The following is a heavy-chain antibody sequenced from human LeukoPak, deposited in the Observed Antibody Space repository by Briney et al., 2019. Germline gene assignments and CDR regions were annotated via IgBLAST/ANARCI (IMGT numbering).Heavy chain of an antibody. CDR1: GGSISSYY. CDR3: ARDIALDAFDI. D-gene: IGHD2-15*01. CDR2: IYYSGST. J-gene: IGHJ3*02. V-gene: IGHV4-59*01. Sequence: SETLSLTCTVSGGSISSYYWSWVRQPPGKGVEWIGDIYYSGSTNYNPTLKSGGTISVHTSNNQFSLKLSSVTAADTAVYYCARDIALDAFDIWGQGTMVTVSS.